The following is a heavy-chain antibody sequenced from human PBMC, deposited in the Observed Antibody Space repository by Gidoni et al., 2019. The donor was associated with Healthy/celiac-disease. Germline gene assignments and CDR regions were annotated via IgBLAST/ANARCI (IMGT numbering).Heavy chain of an antibody. CDR3: AKDRTYYYDSSGDAFDI. D-gene: IGHD3-22*01. V-gene: IGHV3-23*01. J-gene: IGHJ3*02. CDR1: GFTFSSYA. Sequence: EVQLLESGGGLVQRGGSLRLSCAASGFTFSSYAISWVRQAPGKGLEWVSAISGSGGSTYYADSVKGRFTISRDNSKNTLYLQMNSLRAEDTAVYYCAKDRTYYYDSSGDAFDIWGQGTMVTVSS. CDR2: ISGSGGST.